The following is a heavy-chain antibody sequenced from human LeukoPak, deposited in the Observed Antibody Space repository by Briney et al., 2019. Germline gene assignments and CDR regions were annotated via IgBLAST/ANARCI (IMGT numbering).Heavy chain of an antibody. D-gene: IGHD5-18*01. Sequence: PSETLSLTCTVSAGSISSYYWSWIRQPPGKGLEWIGYIYYSGSTNYNPSLKSRVTISVDTSKNQFSLKLSSVTAADTAVYYCASLGTGYSYGYALDYWGQGTLVTVSS. CDR2: IYYSGST. CDR1: AGSISSYY. J-gene: IGHJ4*02. V-gene: IGHV4-59*01. CDR3: ASLGTGYSYGYALDY.